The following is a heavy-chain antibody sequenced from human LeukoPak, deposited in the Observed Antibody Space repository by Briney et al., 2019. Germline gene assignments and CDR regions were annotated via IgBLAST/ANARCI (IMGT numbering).Heavy chain of an antibody. J-gene: IGHJ4*02. CDR3: ARSYGGNFFDY. V-gene: IGHV3-30*02. D-gene: IGHD4-23*01. Sequence: GGSLRLSCAASGFTFSTYGMHWVRQAPGKGLEWAAFIRYNGINKYYADSVKGRFTLSRDNSNNTLYLQIYSLRPEDTAVYYCARSYGGNFFDYWGQGILVTVSS. CDR1: GFTFSTYG. CDR2: IRYNGINK.